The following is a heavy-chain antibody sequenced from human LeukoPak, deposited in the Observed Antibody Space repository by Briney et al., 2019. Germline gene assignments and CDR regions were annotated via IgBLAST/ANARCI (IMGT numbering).Heavy chain of an antibody. J-gene: IGHJ6*02. CDR3: ARDHGSGSYTYYYYGMDV. CDR2: ISYDGSNK. Sequence: GRSLRLSCAASGFTFSSYAMHWVRQAPGKGLEWVAVISYDGSNKYYADSVKGRFTISSDNSKNTLYLQMNSLRAEDTAVYYCARDHGSGSYTYYYYGMDVWGQGTTVTVSS. D-gene: IGHD3-10*01. V-gene: IGHV3-30-3*01. CDR1: GFTFSSYA.